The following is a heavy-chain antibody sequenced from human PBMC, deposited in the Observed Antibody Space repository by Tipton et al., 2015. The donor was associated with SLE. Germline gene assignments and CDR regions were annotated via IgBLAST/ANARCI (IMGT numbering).Heavy chain of an antibody. CDR3: ARVADDYGDPYYFDY. CDR2: IYHSGST. CDR1: GGSISSSSYY. Sequence: TLSLTCTVSGGSISSSSYYWGWIRQPPGKGLEWIGSIYHSGSTNYNPSLKSRVTISVDTSKNQFSLKLSSVTAADTAVYYCARVADDYGDPYYFDYWGQGTLVTVSS. J-gene: IGHJ4*02. V-gene: IGHV4-39*07. D-gene: IGHD4-17*01.